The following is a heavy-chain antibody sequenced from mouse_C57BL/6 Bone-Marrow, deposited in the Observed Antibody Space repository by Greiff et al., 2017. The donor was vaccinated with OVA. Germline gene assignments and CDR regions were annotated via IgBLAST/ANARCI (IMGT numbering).Heavy chain of an antibody. V-gene: IGHV1-81*01. CDR2: IYPRSGNT. D-gene: IGHD2-4*01. Sequence: QVHVKQSGAELARPGASVKLSCKASGYTFTSYGISWVKQRTGQGLEWIGEIYPRSGNTYYNEKFKGKATLTADKSSSTAYMELRSLTSEDSAVYFCAREGLRGGFAYWGQGTLVTVSA. CDR1: GYTFTSYG. CDR3: AREGLRGGFAY. J-gene: IGHJ3*01.